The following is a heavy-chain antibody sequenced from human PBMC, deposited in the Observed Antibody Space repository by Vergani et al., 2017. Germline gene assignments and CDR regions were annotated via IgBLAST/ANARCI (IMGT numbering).Heavy chain of an antibody. V-gene: IGHV4-59*01. CDR3: ARADRSIYPGNFDY. Sequence: QVQLQESGPGLVKPSQTLSLTCTDSGGPISSYYWSWIRQPPGKGLEWIGYIYYSGSTNYNPSLKSRVTISVDTSKNQFSLKLSSVTAAETAVYYCARADRSIYPGNFDYWGQGTLVTVSS. CDR2: IYYSGST. CDR1: GGPISSYY. J-gene: IGHJ4*02. D-gene: IGHD6-13*01.